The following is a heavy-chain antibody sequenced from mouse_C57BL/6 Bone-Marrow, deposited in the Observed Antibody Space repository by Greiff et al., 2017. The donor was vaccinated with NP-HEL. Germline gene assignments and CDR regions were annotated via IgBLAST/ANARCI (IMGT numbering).Heavy chain of an antibody. Sequence: QVQLQQSGAELARPGASVKMSCKASGYTFTSYTMHWVQQRPGQGLEWIGYINPSSGYTKYNQKFKDKATLTADKSSSTAYMQLSSLTSEDSAVYYCARSGRGFAYWGQGTLVTVSA. CDR3: ARSGRGFAY. J-gene: IGHJ3*01. D-gene: IGHD1-1*01. CDR1: GYTFTSYT. V-gene: IGHV1-4*01. CDR2: INPSSGYT.